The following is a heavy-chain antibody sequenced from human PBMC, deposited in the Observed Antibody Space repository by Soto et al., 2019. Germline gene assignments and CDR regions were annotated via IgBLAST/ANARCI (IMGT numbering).Heavy chain of an antibody. CDR2: IDWDDDK. V-gene: IGHV2-70*11. CDR3: ARNEYSSSSGLYDAFDI. CDR1: GFSLSTSGMC. Sequence: VSGPTLVNPTQTLTLTCTFSGFSLSTSGMCVSWIRQPPGKALEWLARIDWDDDKYYSTSLKTRLTISKDTSKNQVVLTMTNMDPVDTATYYCARNEYSSSSGLYDAFDIWGQGTMVTVSS. D-gene: IGHD6-6*01. J-gene: IGHJ3*02.